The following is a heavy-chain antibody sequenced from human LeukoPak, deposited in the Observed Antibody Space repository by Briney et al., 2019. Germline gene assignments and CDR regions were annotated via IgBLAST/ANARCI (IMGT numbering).Heavy chain of an antibody. D-gene: IGHD2-15*01. CDR1: GYTFTSYD. Sequence: ASVKVSCKASGYTFTSYDINWVRQATGQGLEWMGWMNPNSGNTGYAQKFQGRVTMTRNTSISTAYMELSSLRSEDTAVYYCARGYCSGGSCSRVDAFDIWGQGTMVTVSS. J-gene: IGHJ3*02. CDR3: ARGYCSGGSCSRVDAFDI. CDR2: MNPNSGNT. V-gene: IGHV1-8*01.